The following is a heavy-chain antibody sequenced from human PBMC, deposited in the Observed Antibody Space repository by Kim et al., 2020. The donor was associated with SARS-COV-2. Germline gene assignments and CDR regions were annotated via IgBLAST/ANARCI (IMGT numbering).Heavy chain of an antibody. J-gene: IGHJ6*02. Sequence: SVKVSCKASGGTFSSYAISWVRQAPGQGLEWMGGIIPIFGTANYAQKFQGRFTITADESTSTAYMELSSLRSEDTAVYYCARVRFLEWLFAYYYYGMDVWGQGTTVTVSS. CDR2: IIPIFGTA. D-gene: IGHD3-3*01. CDR1: GGTFSSYA. V-gene: IGHV1-69*13. CDR3: ARVRFLEWLFAYYYYGMDV.